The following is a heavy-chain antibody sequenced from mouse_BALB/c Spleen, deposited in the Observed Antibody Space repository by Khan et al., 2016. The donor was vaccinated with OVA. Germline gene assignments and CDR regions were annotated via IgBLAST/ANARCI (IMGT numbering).Heavy chain of an antibody. CDR3: ARSNYYGSSLYAMDY. V-gene: IGHV1S41*01. CDR1: GYTFTSNW. Sequence: DLLKLGASVKLSCKASGYTFTSNWFNWIKQRPGKGLKWLGHIVPGTVRTTYNEIFKGKATLTVTTPSTTATCQLTNLSPEDSAVYLCARSNYYGSSLYAMDYWGRGTSVTVAS. CDR2: IVPGTVRT. D-gene: IGHD1-1*01. J-gene: IGHJ4*01.